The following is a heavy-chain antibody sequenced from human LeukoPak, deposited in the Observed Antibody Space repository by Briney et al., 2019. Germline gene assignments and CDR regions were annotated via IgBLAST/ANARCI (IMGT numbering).Heavy chain of an antibody. Sequence: PSETLSLTCTVSGGSISSSSYYWSWIRQPAGKGLEWIGRIYTSGSTNYNPSLKSRVTMSVDTSKNQFSLKLSSVTAADTAVYYCARVGYGDSPPGDDYWGRGTLVTVSS. CDR2: IYTSGST. CDR1: GGSISSSSYY. D-gene: IGHD4-17*01. CDR3: ARVGYGDSPPGDDY. J-gene: IGHJ4*02. V-gene: IGHV4-61*02.